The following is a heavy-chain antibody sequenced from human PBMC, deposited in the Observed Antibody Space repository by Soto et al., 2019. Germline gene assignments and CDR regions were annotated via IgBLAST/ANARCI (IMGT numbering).Heavy chain of an antibody. CDR2: ISAYAGYT. J-gene: IGHJ6*02. V-gene: IGHV1-18*01. CDR1: GYTFTSYG. D-gene: IGHD3-22*01. Sequence: QVQLVQSGAEVKKPGASVKVSCKASGYTFTSYGINWVRQAPGQGLEWLGWISAYAGYTNYAQILQGRVSMTTDTSTQTSYMELRSLRSDDTAMYYCARGGFYDSSGARNYYYYGMNVWGQGTTVTVSS. CDR3: ARGGFYDSSGARNYYYYGMNV.